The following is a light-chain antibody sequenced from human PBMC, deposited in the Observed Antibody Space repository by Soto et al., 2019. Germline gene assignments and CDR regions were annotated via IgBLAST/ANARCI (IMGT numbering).Light chain of an antibody. V-gene: IGLV1-51*01. Sequence: QSVLTQPPSVSVAPGQKVTNSCSGSSSNIGNNYVSWYQQLPGTVPKLLIYDNYKRPSGIPDRFSGSKSGTSATLGITGLQTGDEADYYCGTWDSSLSAYVFGTGTKLTVL. CDR3: GTWDSSLSAYV. J-gene: IGLJ1*01. CDR2: DNY. CDR1: SSNIGNNY.